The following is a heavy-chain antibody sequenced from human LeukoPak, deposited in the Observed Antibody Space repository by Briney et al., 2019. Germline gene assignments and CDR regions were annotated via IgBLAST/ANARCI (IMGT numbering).Heavy chain of an antibody. CDR3: ARVPTMWSGSYYANWFDP. V-gene: IGHV4-4*02. D-gene: IGHD3-10*01. Sequence: SETLSLTCTVSGGAISSSNWRSWVRQPPGKGLEWIGEIFHGGSTNYNPSLKSRVTISGDKSRNLISLKVSSVTAADTAVYYCARVPTMWSGSYYANWFDPWGQGTLVTVSS. CDR2: IFHGGST. J-gene: IGHJ5*02. CDR1: GGAISSSNW.